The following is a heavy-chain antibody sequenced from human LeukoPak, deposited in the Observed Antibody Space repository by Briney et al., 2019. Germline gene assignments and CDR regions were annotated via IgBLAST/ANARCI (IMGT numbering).Heavy chain of an antibody. D-gene: IGHD3-22*01. CDR1: GGSISSSSYY. Sequence: NASETLSLTCTVSGGSISSSSYYWGWIRQPPGKGLEWIGSIYYSGSTYYNPSLKSRVTISVDTSKNQFSLKLSSVTAADTAVYYCAGTYYYDSSGYSQANAFDIWGQGTMVTVSS. V-gene: IGHV4-39*07. CDR3: AGTYYYDSSGYSQANAFDI. J-gene: IGHJ3*02. CDR2: IYYSGST.